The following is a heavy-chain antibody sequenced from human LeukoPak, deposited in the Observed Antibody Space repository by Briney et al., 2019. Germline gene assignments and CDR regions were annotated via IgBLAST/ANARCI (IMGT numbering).Heavy chain of an antibody. Sequence: GGSLRLSCAASGFIISTYGMYWVRQAPGKGLEWVAFIRHDGSIKNYADSVKGRSTISRDNSKNTLYLQMNSLRAEDTAVYYCAKDSLADIDYWGQGTLVTVSS. J-gene: IGHJ4*02. CDR3: AKDSLADIDY. CDR2: IRHDGSIK. CDR1: GFIISTYG. V-gene: IGHV3-30*02. D-gene: IGHD3-16*01.